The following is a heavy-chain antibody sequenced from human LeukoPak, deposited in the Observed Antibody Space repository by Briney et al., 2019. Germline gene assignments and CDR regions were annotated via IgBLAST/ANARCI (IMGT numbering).Heavy chain of an antibody. D-gene: IGHD7-27*01. J-gene: IGHJ3*02. V-gene: IGHV4-39*07. CDR2: MYYSGST. Sequence: PSETLSLTCTVSGGSISTGSFHWGWIRQPPGKGLEWIGSMYYSGSTYYNPSLKSRVTISIDTSKNQFSLKLSSVTAADTAVYYCARDRLSLGAFDIWGQGTMVTVSS. CDR3: ARDRLSLGAFDI. CDR1: GGSISTGSFH.